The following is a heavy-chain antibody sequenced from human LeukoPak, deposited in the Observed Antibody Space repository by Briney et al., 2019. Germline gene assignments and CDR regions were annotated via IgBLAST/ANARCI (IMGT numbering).Heavy chain of an antibody. Sequence: SGGSLRLSCAASGFTFSNYEMNWVRQVPGKGLEWVSYISASGSTIYYADSVKGRFAISRDNAKNSLYLQMNSLRAEDTAVYYCARGSGWTFDIWGQGTMVTVSS. CDR1: GFTFSNYE. CDR3: ARGSGWTFDI. CDR2: ISASGSTI. V-gene: IGHV3-48*03. D-gene: IGHD3-10*01. J-gene: IGHJ3*02.